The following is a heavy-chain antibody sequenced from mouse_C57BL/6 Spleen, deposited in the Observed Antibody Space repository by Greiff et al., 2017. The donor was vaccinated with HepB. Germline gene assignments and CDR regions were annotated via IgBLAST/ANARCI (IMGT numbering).Heavy chain of an antibody. J-gene: IGHJ2*01. CDR1: GFNIKDDY. Sequence: EVQLQQSGAELVRPGASVKLSCTASGFNIKDDYMHWVKQRPEQGLEWIGWIDPENGDTEYASKFQGKATITADTSSNTAYLQLSSLTSEDTAVYYSTTTVVARFDYWGQGTTLTVSS. CDR3: TTTVVARFDY. CDR2: IDPENGDT. D-gene: IGHD1-1*01. V-gene: IGHV14-4*01.